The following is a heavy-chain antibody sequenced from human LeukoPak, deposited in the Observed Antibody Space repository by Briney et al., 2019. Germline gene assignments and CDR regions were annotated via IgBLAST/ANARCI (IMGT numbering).Heavy chain of an antibody. V-gene: IGHV3-21*01. CDR2: ISSSSSYI. D-gene: IGHD2-21*01. CDR3: ARDFRSRHMDI. CDR1: GFTFSSYG. J-gene: IGHJ3*02. Sequence: GGTLRLSCAASGFTFSSYGMSWVRQAPGKGLEWVSSISSSSSYIYYADSVKGRFTISRDNAKNSLYLQMNSLRAEDTAVYYCARDFRSRHMDIWGQGTMVTVSS.